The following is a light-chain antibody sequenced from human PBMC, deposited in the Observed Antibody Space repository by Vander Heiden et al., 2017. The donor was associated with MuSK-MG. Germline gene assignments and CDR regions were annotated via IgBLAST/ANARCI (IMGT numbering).Light chain of an antibody. CDR3: QQDNSYCT. Sequence: DIQMTQSPSTLSGSVGDRVTITCRASQSISSWLAWYQQKPGNAPKLLIYPASSLESGATLRFSGSGSGTEFTLTSRRLQPDDFATYYCQQDNSYCTFGQGTKVEIK. V-gene: IGKV1-5*03. J-gene: IGKJ1*01. CDR1: QSISSW. CDR2: PAS.